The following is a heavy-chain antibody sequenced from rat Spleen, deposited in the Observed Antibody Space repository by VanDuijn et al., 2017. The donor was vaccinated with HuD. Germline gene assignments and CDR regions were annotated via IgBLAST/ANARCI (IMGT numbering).Heavy chain of an antibody. D-gene: IGHD1-4*01. V-gene: IGHV5-25*01. Sequence: EVQLVESGGGLVQPGRSMKLSCAASGLSFSNYDMAWVRQAPTKGLEWVASISYDGTATYYRDSVKGRFTLSRDNAKSTLYLQMDSLRSEDTATYYCAREVRGYNGYWGQGVMVTVSS. CDR2: ISYDGTAT. CDR3: AREVRGYNGY. CDR1: GLSFSNYD. J-gene: IGHJ2*01.